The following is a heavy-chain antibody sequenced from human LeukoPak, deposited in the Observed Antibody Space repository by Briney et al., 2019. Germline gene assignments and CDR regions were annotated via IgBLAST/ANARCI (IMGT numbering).Heavy chain of an antibody. CDR2: ISGSGGST. Sequence: GGSLRLSCAASGFTFSSYAMSWVRQAPGKGLEWVSAISGSGGSTHYADSVKGRFTISRDKSENTLYLQVNSLRAEDTAVYYCAKGVGSSSWYKFDCWGQGTLVTVSS. CDR3: AKGVGSSSWYKFDC. V-gene: IGHV3-23*01. CDR1: GFTFSSYA. J-gene: IGHJ4*02. D-gene: IGHD6-13*01.